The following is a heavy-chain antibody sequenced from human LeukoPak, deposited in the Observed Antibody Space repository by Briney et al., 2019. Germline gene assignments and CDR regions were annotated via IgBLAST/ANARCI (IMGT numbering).Heavy chain of an antibody. J-gene: IGHJ4*02. Sequence: GGSLRLSCAASGFTFSSYAMSWVRQAPGKGLEWVSTILGSGGGDTTNYADSVKGRFTISRDNAKNTLYLQMNSLRAEDTAVYYCARNADYGDSNPFDYWGQGTLVTVSS. CDR2: ILGSGGGDTT. V-gene: IGHV3-23*01. D-gene: IGHD4-17*01. CDR1: GFTFSSYA. CDR3: ARNADYGDSNPFDY.